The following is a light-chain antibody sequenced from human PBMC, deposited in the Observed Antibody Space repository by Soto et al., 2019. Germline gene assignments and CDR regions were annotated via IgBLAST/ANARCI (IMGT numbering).Light chain of an antibody. CDR3: SSYAGGDNFRV. J-gene: IGLJ1*01. V-gene: IGLV2-8*01. Sequence: QSALTQPPSASGSPGQSVTISCTGTRYDIGGYDYVSWYQQHPGKAPKLMIYEVTKRPSGVPDRFSGSKSGNTASLTVSVLQADDEADYYCSSYAGGDNFRVFGNGTKLTVL. CDR1: RYDIGGYDY. CDR2: EVT.